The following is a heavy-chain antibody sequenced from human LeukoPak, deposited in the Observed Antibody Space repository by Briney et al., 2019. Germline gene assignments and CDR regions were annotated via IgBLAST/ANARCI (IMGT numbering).Heavy chain of an antibody. CDR2: VNYNGAIT. D-gene: IGHD3-3*02. J-gene: IGHJ4*02. Sequence: GGSLRLSCATSGFTFVDYGLSWVRRAPGKGLEWLCAVNYNGAITDYADSVKGRFTISRDNAKNSLYLRMDSLRAEDTALYYCARDRLGPSFSVSHFDLWGQGTLVTVSS. V-gene: IGHV3-20*04. CDR3: ARDRLGPSFSVSHFDL. CDR1: GFTFVDYG.